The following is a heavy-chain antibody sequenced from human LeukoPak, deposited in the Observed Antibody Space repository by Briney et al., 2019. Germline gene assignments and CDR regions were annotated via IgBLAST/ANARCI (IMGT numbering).Heavy chain of an antibody. CDR3: AREMGNTKCFHI. D-gene: IGHD1-26*01. V-gene: IGHV1-46*04. CDR1: GYRFSNSH. J-gene: IGHJ3*02. Sequence: GASVNVSCKASGYRFSNSHVHWVRHWVRQARGQGLEWVGAIAPSAGNTQYAQKLQGRVTMTRETSTSTVCMESSSVTSEAPPVFYCAREMGNTKCFHIWGEGTLVTVSS. CDR2: IAPSAGNT.